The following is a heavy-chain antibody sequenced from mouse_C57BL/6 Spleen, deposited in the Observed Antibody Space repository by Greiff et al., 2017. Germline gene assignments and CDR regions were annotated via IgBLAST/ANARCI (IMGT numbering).Heavy chain of an antibody. J-gene: IGHJ3*01. V-gene: IGHV1-26*01. CDR2: INPNNGGT. D-gene: IGHD2-3*01. Sequence: EVQLQQSGPELVKPGASVKISCKASGYTFTDYYMNWVKQSHGKSLEWIGDINPNNGGTSYNQKFKGKATLTVDKSSSTAYMELRSLTSEDSAVYYCARGGDGYYGGFAYWGQGTLVTVSA. CDR1: GYTFTDYY. CDR3: ARGGDGYYGGFAY.